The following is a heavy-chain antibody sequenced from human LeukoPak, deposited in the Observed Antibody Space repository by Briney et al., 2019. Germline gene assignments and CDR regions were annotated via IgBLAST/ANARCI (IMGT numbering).Heavy chain of an antibody. CDR2: INPSGGST. D-gene: IGHD5-12*01. J-gene: IGHJ6*03. V-gene: IGHV1-46*01. Sequence: GASGKVSCKASGYTFTSYYMHWGRQAPGQGLEWMGIINPSGGSTSYAQKFQGRVTMTRDMSTSTVYMELSSLRSADTAVYYCARVVSKWLRLTGYYYYMDVWGKGTTVTVSS. CDR3: ARVVSKWLRLTGYYYYMDV. CDR1: GYTFTSYY.